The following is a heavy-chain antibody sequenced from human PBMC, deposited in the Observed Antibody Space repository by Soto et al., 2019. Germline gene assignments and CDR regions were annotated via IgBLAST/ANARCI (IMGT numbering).Heavy chain of an antibody. CDR1: GGSISSYY. D-gene: IGHD5-18*01. J-gene: IGHJ4*02. CDR3: AGLDTSMVKTFDC. CDR2: IYYSGST. Sequence: PSETLSLTCTVSGGSISSYYWSWIRQPPGKGLEWIGYIYYSGSTNYNPSLKSRVTISVDTSKNQFSLKLSSVTAADTAVYYCAGLDTSMVKTFDCWGQGTQVTVPQ. V-gene: IGHV4-59*08.